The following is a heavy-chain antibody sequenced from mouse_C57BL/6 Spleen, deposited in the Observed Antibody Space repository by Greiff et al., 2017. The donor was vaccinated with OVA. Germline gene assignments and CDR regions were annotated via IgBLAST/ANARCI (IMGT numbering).Heavy chain of an antibody. CDR1: GYTFTSYW. D-gene: IGHD2-4*01. J-gene: IGHJ3*01. Sequence: VQLQQSGAELAKPGASVKLSCKASGYTFTSYWMHWVKQRPGQGLEWIGYINPSSGYTKYTQQFTDMATLTADSTSRTAYMLLSSQTYEAAAVYYCARRDYDYWFAYWGQGTLVTVSA. CDR2: INPSSGYT. V-gene: IGHV1-7*01. CDR3: ARRDYDYWFAY.